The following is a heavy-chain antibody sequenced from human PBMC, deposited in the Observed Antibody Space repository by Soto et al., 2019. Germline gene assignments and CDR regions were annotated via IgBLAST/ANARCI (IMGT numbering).Heavy chain of an antibody. CDR3: ARRRRYCSSTSCYDRYYGMDV. CDR1: GGSLSSSSYY. Sequence: SETLSLTCTVSGGSLSSSSYYWGWIRQPPGKGLEWIGSIYYSGSTYYNPSLKSRVTISVDTSKNQFSLKLSSVTAADTAVYYCARRRRYCSSTSCYDRYYGMDVWGQGTTVTVSS. CDR2: IYYSGST. J-gene: IGHJ6*02. D-gene: IGHD2-2*01. V-gene: IGHV4-39*01.